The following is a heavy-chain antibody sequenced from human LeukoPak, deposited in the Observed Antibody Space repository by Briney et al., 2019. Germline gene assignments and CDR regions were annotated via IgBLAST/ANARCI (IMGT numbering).Heavy chain of an antibody. CDR2: IIPIFGTA. CDR1: GGTFSSYA. Sequence: SVKVSCKASGGTFSSYAISWVRQAPGQGLEWMGGIIPIFGTANYAQKFQGRVTITAVESMSTAYMELSGLRSEDTAVYYCARGWLAETTVVTPYNYWGQGTLVTVSS. J-gene: IGHJ4*02. D-gene: IGHD4-23*01. V-gene: IGHV1-69*13. CDR3: ARGWLAETTVVTPYNY.